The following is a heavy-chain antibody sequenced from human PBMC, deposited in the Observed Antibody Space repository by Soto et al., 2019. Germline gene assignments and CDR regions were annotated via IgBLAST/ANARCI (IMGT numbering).Heavy chain of an antibody. V-gene: IGHV3-23*01. Sequence: PGGSLRLSCTASGFTFSSHAMTWVRQAPGKGLEWVSGLSDSGISIYYADSVKGRFTISRDDSKRTVFLEMNSLRVDDTAIYYCVRDDSFRDSSAPWGQGTLVTVSS. CDR1: GFTFSSHA. D-gene: IGHD3-22*01. J-gene: IGHJ5*02. CDR3: VRDDSFRDSSAP. CDR2: LSDSGISI.